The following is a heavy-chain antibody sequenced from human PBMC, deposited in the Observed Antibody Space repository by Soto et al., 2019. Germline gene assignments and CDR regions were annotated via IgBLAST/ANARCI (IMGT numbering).Heavy chain of an antibody. D-gene: IGHD4-4*01. CDR2: ISSSSSTI. V-gene: IGHV3-48*01. CDR3: ARVTTVGRGYYYYYYMDV. J-gene: IGHJ6*03. CDR1: GFTFSSYS. Sequence: HPGGSLRLSCAASGFTFSSYSMNWVRQAPGKGLEWVSYISSSSSTIYYADSVKGRFTISRDNAKNSLYLQMNSLRAEDTAVYYCARVTTVGRGYYYYYYMDVWGKGTTVTVSS.